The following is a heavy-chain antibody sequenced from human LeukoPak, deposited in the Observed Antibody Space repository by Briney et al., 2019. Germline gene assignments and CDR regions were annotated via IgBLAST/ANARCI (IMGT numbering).Heavy chain of an antibody. CDR3: ARDDRDWELLGPGFDY. V-gene: IGHV7-4-1*02. CDR1: GYTFTSYA. Sequence: GASVKVSCKASGYTFTSYAMNWVRQAPGQGLEWMGWINTNTGNPTYAQGFTGRFVFSLDTSVSTAYLQISSLKAEDTAVYYCARDDRDWELLGPGFDYWGQGTLVTVSS. CDR2: INTNTGNP. J-gene: IGHJ4*02. D-gene: IGHD2-15*01.